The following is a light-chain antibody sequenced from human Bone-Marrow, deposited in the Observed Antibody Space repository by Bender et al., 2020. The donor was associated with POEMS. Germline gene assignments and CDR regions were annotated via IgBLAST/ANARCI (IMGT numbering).Light chain of an antibody. CDR2: KDT. CDR3: QSVGRNINGV. J-gene: IGLJ3*02. V-gene: IGLV3-25*03. CDR1: ALPDQY. Sequence: SYELTQPHSVSVSPGQTARISCSGDALPDQYVFWYQQRPGQAPVVVIEKDTERPSRIPGRFSGSTSGTEATLTISGVYAEDEADYYCQSVGRNINGVFGGGTKLTVL.